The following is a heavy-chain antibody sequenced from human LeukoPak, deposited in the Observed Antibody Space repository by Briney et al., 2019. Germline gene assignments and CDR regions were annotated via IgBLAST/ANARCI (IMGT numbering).Heavy chain of an antibody. V-gene: IGHV3-23*01. CDR2: SSGSGAST. CDR1: RFTFINYA. D-gene: IGHD3-10*01. CDR3: AKDRAPYGSGGGEDYFDL. Sequence: GGSLRLSCVGSRFTFINYAMTWVRQSPARGLGYVSSSSGSGASTHYADSVKGRFTISRDNSRNTLYLEMSSLRVEDSALYYCAKDRAPYGSGGGEDYFDLWGRGTLVTVSS. J-gene: IGHJ2*01.